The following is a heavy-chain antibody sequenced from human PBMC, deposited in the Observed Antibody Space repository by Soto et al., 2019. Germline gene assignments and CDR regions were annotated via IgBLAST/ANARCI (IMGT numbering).Heavy chain of an antibody. V-gene: IGHV4-39*01. J-gene: IGHJ4*02. Sequence: PSETLSLTCTVSGGSISSSSYYWGWIRQPPGKGLEWIGSIYYSGSTYYNPSLKSRVTISVDTSKNQFSLKLSSVTAADTAVEYCARPMYSSSWHYYIDYWVQGTLVTVS. CDR3: ARPMYSSSWHYYIDY. CDR1: GGSISSSSYY. D-gene: IGHD6-13*01. CDR2: IYYSGST.